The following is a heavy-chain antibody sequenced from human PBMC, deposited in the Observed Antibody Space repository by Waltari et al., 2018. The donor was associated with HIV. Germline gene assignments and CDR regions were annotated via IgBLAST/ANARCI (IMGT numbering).Heavy chain of an antibody. CDR3: ARKQLLEWLLYDYYYGMDV. J-gene: IGHJ6*02. D-gene: IGHD3-3*01. Sequence: QVQLVQSGAEVKKPGASVKVSCKASGYTFTSYDINWVRQATGQGLEWMGWMNPNSGNTGYAQKFQGRVTMTRNTSISTAYMELSSLRSEDTAVYYCARKQLLEWLLYDYYYGMDVWGQGTTVTVSS. V-gene: IGHV1-8*01. CDR2: MNPNSGNT. CDR1: GYTFTSYD.